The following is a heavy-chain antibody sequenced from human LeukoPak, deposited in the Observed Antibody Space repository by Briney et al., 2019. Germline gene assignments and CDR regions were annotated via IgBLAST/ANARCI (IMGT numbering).Heavy chain of an antibody. Sequence: GGSLRLSCAASGFTFISYGMTWVRQAPGKGLEWVSAISGSGGSAYYADSVKGRFTISRDNSKNTLYLQMNSLRAEDTAVYYCARDRPTLTGYYPFDYWGQGTLVTVSS. J-gene: IGHJ4*02. CDR2: ISGSGGSA. CDR1: GFTFISYG. CDR3: ARDRPTLTGYYPFDY. V-gene: IGHV3-23*01. D-gene: IGHD3-9*01.